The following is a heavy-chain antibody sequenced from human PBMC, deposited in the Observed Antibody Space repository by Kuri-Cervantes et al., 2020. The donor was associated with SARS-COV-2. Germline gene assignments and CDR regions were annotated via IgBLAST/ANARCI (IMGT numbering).Heavy chain of an antibody. J-gene: IGHJ5*02. CDR3: ARDLGIQLWVSPLDP. CDR2: IYTSGST. Sequence: SETLSLTCTVSGGSISSCYWSRIRQPAGKGLEWIGRIYTSGSTNYNPSLKSRVTMSVDTSKNQFSLKLSSVTAADTAVYYCARDLGIQLWVSPLDPWGQGTLVTVSS. D-gene: IGHD5-18*01. CDR1: GGSISSCY. V-gene: IGHV4-4*07.